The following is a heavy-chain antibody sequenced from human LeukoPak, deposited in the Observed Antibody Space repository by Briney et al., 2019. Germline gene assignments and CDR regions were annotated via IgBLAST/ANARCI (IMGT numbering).Heavy chain of an antibody. CDR2: IYYSGST. CDR1: GGSISSSSYY. Sequence: SETLSLTCTVSGGSISSSSYYWGWIRQPPGKGLEWIGSIYYSGSTYYNPSLKSRVTISVDTSKNQFSLKLSSVTAADTAVYYCARVIIHSGGGFLDYWGQGTLVTVSS. V-gene: IGHV4-39*01. J-gene: IGHJ4*02. D-gene: IGHD3-10*01. CDR3: ARVIIHSGGGFLDY.